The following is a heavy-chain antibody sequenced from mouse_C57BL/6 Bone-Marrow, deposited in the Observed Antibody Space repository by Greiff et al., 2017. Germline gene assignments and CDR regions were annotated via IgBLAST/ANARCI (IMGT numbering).Heavy chain of an antibody. J-gene: IGHJ1*03. D-gene: IGHD2-3*01. CDR2: INPSNGGT. Sequence: QVQLQQPGTELVKPGASVKLSCKASGYTFTSYWMHWVKQRPGQGLEWIGNINPSNGGTNYNEKFKSKATLTVDKSSRTAYMQLSSLTSEDSAVYYCASARWVRRYWYFDGWGTGTTVTVSS. V-gene: IGHV1-53*01. CDR1: GYTFTSYW. CDR3: ASARWVRRYWYFDG.